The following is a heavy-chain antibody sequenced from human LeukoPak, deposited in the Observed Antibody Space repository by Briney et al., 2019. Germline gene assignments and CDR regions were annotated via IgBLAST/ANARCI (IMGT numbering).Heavy chain of an antibody. J-gene: IGHJ3*02. Sequence: NPSETLSLTCAVYGGSISSYYWSWIRQPPGKGLEWIGYIYYSGSSNYNPSLKSRVTISVDTSKNQFSLKLSSVTAADTAVYYCARDVGCSGGSCYSGAFDIWGQGTMVTVSS. V-gene: IGHV4-59*01. CDR3: ARDVGCSGGSCYSGAFDI. CDR2: IYYSGSS. D-gene: IGHD2-15*01. CDR1: GGSISSYY.